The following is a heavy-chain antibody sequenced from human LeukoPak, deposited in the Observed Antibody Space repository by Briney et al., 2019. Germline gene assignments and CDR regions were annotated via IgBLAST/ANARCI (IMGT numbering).Heavy chain of an antibody. CDR1: GGSFSGYY. CDR3: ARGRIQLWFGELLSNWFDP. D-gene: IGHD3-10*01. CDR2: INHSGNT. Sequence: PSETLSLTCAVYGGSFSGYYWSWIRQPPGKGLEWIGEINHSGNTNYNPSLKSRVTISVDTSKNQFSLKLGSVTAADTAVYYCARGRIQLWFGELLSNWFDPWGQGTLVTVSS. V-gene: IGHV4-34*01. J-gene: IGHJ5*02.